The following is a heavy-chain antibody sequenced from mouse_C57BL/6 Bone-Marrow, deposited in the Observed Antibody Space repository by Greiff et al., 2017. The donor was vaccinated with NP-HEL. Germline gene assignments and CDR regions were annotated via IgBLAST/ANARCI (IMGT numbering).Heavy chain of an antibody. CDR2: IDPSDSYT. V-gene: IGHV1-50*01. D-gene: IGHD2-3*01. CDR1: GYTFTSYW. Sequence: QVQLKQPGAELVKPGASVKLSCKASGYTFTSYWMQWVKQRPGQGLEWIGEIDPSDSYTKYNQKFKGKATVTVDTSSSTAYMQLSSLTSEDSAVYYCARRELNGYYAWFAYWGQGTLVTVSA. J-gene: IGHJ3*01. CDR3: ARRELNGYYAWFAY.